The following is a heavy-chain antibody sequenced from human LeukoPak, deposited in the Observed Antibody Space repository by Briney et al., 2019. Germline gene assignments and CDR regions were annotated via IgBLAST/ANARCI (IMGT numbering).Heavy chain of an antibody. J-gene: IGHJ4*02. Sequence: GGSLRLSCAASGFTVSSNEMSWVRQAPGKGLEWVSSISGGSTYYADSRKGRFTISRDNSKNTLYLQMNSLRAEDTAVYYCAKDLRWQSRTQSPDYWGQGTLVTVSS. CDR2: ISGGST. D-gene: IGHD4-23*01. V-gene: IGHV3-38-3*01. CDR3: AKDLRWQSRTQSPDY. CDR1: GFTVSSNE.